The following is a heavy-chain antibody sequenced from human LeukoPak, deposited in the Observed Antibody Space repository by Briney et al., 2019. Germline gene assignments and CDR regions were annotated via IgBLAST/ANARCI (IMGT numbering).Heavy chain of an antibody. D-gene: IGHD3/OR15-3a*01. V-gene: IGHV1-8*01. CDR2: MNPNSGNT. J-gene: IGHJ6*02. CDR1: GYTFTSYD. CDR3: ARVPGLVIQTFYYYYGMDV. Sequence: ASVKVSCKASGYTFTSYDINWVRQATGQGLEWMGWMNPNSGNTGYAQKFQGRVTMTRNTSISTAYMELSSLRSEDTAVYYCARVPGLVIQTFYYYYGMDVWGQGTTVTVSS.